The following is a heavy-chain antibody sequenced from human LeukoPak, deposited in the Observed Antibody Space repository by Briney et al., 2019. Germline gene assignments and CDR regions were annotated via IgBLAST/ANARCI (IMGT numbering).Heavy chain of an antibody. V-gene: IGHV4-59*12. CDR1: GGSISSFY. Sequence: PSETLSLTCSLSGGSISSFYLSWIRQPPGKGLEWIGYSSYTADSNYNPSHKSRVTISIDTSKNQFPLRLTSVTAADTAVYYCAASSHSGSYRAHWGQGTLVTVSS. CDR3: AASSHSGSYRAH. CDR2: SSYTADS. J-gene: IGHJ4*02. D-gene: IGHD3-10*01.